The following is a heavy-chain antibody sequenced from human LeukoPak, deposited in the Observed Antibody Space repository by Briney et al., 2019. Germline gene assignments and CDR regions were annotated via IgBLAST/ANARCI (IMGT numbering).Heavy chain of an antibody. Sequence: QTGGSLRLSCAASGFTFSSYWMHWVRQAPGKGLVWVSRINSDGSSTSYADSVKGRFTISRDNAKNTLYLQMNSLRAEDTAVYYCARGRGNYDILQQDWGQGTLVTVSS. D-gene: IGHD3-9*01. CDR2: INSDGSST. V-gene: IGHV3-74*01. CDR3: ARGRGNYDILQQD. J-gene: IGHJ4*02. CDR1: GFTFSSYW.